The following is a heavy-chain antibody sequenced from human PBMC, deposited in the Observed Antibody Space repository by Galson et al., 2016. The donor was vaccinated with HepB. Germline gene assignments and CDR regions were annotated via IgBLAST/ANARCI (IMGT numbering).Heavy chain of an antibody. J-gene: IGHJ4*02. CDR1: GFTFSSSW. CDR3: ARGGGHLDY. V-gene: IGHV3-7*05. CDR2: INPDGSAK. Sequence: SLRLSCAGSGFTFSSSWLGWVRQAPGRGLEWVANINPDGSAKYYVDSLKGRFTISRDNARTSLYLQMNSLGAEDTGVYYCARGGGHLDYWGQGTLVIVSS. D-gene: IGHD3-16*01.